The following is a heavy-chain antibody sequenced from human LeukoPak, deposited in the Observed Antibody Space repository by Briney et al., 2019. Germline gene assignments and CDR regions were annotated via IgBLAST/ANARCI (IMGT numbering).Heavy chain of an antibody. D-gene: IGHD2-15*01. V-gene: IGHV1-46*01. CDR2: INPSGGST. CDR3: ASTGGYCSGGSCYSGHFQH. CDR1: GYTFTSYG. J-gene: IGHJ1*01. Sequence: GASVKVSCKSSGYTFTSYGISWVRQAPGQGLEWMGIINPSGGSTSYAQKFQGRVTMTRDMSTSTVYMELSSLRSEDTAVYYCASTGGYCSGGSCYSGHFQHWGQGTLVTVSS.